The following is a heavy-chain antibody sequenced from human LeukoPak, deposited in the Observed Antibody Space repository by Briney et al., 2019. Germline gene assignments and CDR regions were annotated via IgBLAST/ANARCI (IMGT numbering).Heavy chain of an antibody. CDR2: FDPEDGET. J-gene: IGHJ3*02. CDR3: ARGGGSYYFSGAFDI. D-gene: IGHD1-26*01. CDR1: GYTLTELS. Sequence: ASVKVSCKVSGYTLTELSMHWVRQAPGKGLEWMGGFDPEDGETIYAQKFQGRVTMTEDTSTDTAYMELRSLRSDDTAVYYCARGGGSYYFSGAFDIWGQGTMVTVSS. V-gene: IGHV1-24*01.